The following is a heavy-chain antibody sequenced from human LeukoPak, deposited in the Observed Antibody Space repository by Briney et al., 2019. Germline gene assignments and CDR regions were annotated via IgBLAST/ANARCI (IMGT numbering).Heavy chain of an antibody. V-gene: IGHV3-21*01. CDR2: ISSSSSYI. Sequence: PGGSLRLSCASSGFTFSSYSMNWVRQAPGEGREWVSSISSSSSYIYYADSVKGRFTISRDNAKNSLYLQMNSLRAEDTAVYYCARDLPVAAAAGISDYWGQGTLVTVSS. CDR3: ARDLPVAAAAGISDY. J-gene: IGHJ4*02. D-gene: IGHD6-13*01. CDR1: GFTFSSYS.